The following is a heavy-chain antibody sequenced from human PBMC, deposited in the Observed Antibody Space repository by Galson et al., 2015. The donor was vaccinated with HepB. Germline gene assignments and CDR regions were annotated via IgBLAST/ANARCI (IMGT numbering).Heavy chain of an antibody. CDR2: IYYSGST. D-gene: IGHD3-10*01. J-gene: IGHJ6*03. CDR3: ARDHSGESPYYMDV. V-gene: IGHV4-59*01. CDR1: GGSISSYY. Sequence: SEPLSLTCTVSGGSISSYYWSWIRQPPGKGLEWIGYIYYSGSTNYNPSLKSRVTISVDTSKNQFSLKLSSVTAADTAVYYCARDHSGESPYYMDVWGKGTTVTVSS.